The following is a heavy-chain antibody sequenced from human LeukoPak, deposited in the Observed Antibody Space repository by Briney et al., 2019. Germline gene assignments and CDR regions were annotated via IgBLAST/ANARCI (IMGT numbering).Heavy chain of an antibody. CDR1: GGSISSYY. CDR3: ARNGGNSDFDY. Sequence: SETLSLTCTVSGGSISSYYWSWIRQPPGKGLEWIGYIYYSGSTNYNPSLKSRVTISVDTSKNQFSLKLSSVTAADTAVYYCARNGGNSDFDYWGQGTLVTVSS. V-gene: IGHV4-59*12. CDR2: IYYSGST. D-gene: IGHD4-23*01. J-gene: IGHJ4*02.